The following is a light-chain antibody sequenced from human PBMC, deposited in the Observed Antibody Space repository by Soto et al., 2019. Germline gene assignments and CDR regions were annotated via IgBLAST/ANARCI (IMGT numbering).Light chain of an antibody. CDR3: RQYYSYPYT. J-gene: IGKJ2*01. Sequence: AIRMTQSPSSFSASTGDRVTITCRASQDISTSLAWYQQKPGKAPKLLIYSASSWPSGVPANFSGSRSGTDFTLPIIRLQSEDFATYYCRQYYSYPYTFGQGTKVEIK. CDR2: SAS. CDR1: QDISTS. V-gene: IGKV1-8*01.